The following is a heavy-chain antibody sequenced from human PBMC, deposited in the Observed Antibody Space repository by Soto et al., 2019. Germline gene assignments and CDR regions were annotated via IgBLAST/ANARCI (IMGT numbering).Heavy chain of an antibody. J-gene: IGHJ4*01. D-gene: IGHD2-8*01. Sequence: PSETLSLTCTVSGGTLSNFYWSWIRQPPGKGLEWIGYIYNSGSTNYNLSLESRVTISMDTSKKYFSLKLTSVTAADTAVYYCARESSSGVYYDHWGHGTLVTVSS. CDR3: ARESSSGVYYDH. CDR2: IYNSGST. V-gene: IGHV4-59*01. CDR1: GGTLSNFY.